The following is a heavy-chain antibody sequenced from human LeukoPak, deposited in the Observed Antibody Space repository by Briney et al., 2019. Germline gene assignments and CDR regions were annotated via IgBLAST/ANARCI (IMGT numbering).Heavy chain of an antibody. CDR2: ISNSGGDT. CDR3: AKDKSVLDSGYEGAFDI. Sequence: PGGSLRLSCAASGFTFSCYALSWVRQAPGKGLQWVSAISNSGGDTYYPDSVKGRFTISRDNSKNTLYLQVNSLRAEDTAVYYCAKDKSVLDSGYEGAFDIWGQGTMVTVSS. D-gene: IGHD5-12*01. V-gene: IGHV3-23*01. CDR1: GFTFSCYA. J-gene: IGHJ3*02.